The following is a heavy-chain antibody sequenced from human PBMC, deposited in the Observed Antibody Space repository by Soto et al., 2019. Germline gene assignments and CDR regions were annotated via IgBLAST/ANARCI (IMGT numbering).Heavy chain of an antibody. J-gene: IGHJ6*02. CDR3: AREGEYSSSSRYYYYGMDV. CDR2: IYYSGST. Sequence: SETLSLTCTFSCGSISSYYWSWIRQPPGKGLEWIGYIYYSGSTNYNPSLKSRVTISVDTSKNQFSLKLSSVTAADTAVYYCAREGEYSSSSRYYYYGMDVWGQGTTVTVSS. D-gene: IGHD6-6*01. V-gene: IGHV4-59*01. CDR1: CGSISSYY.